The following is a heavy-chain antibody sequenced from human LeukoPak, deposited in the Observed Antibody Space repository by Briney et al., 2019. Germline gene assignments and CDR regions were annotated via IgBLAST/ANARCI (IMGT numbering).Heavy chain of an antibody. CDR1: GYTLTELS. J-gene: IGHJ4*02. Sequence: ASVKVSCKVSGYTLTELSMHWVRQAPGKGLEWMGGFDPEDGETIYAQKFQGRVTMTEDTSTDTAYMELSSLRSEDTAVYYCATSGPGKRMQLWLYWGQGTLVTVSS. V-gene: IGHV1-24*01. CDR2: FDPEDGET. CDR3: ATSGPGKRMQLWLY. D-gene: IGHD5-18*01.